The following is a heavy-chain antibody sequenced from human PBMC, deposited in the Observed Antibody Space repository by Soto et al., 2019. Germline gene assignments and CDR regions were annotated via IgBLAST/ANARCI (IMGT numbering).Heavy chain of an antibody. D-gene: IGHD3-9*01. Sequence: QITLNESGPTLVRPTQTLTLTCTFSGFSLSTSGVGVAWIRQPPGKALEWLAIIYWNDDKRYSPSLKSRLTIAKDTSKNQVALTMTNIDPVDTATYYCAHRLSLTLYGTSGYIFDYWGQGTLVTVSS. CDR3: AHRLSLTLYGTSGYIFDY. CDR1: GFSLSTSGVG. V-gene: IGHV2-5*01. CDR2: IYWNDDK. J-gene: IGHJ4*02.